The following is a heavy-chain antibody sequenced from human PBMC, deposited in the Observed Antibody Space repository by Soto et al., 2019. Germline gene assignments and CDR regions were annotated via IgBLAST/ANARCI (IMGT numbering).Heavy chain of an antibody. CDR1: GYTFTAYY. V-gene: IGHV1-2*02. Sequence: ASVKVSCKASGYTFTAYYIHWVRQAPGQGLEWMGWINPNNGGTTYAQKFQGRVTMTRDASISTAYMELKRLTSDDTAVYYCARGVTDDYGPGDWFDPWGQGTLVTVSS. J-gene: IGHJ5*02. D-gene: IGHD4-17*01. CDR2: INPNNGGT. CDR3: ARGVTDDYGPGDWFDP.